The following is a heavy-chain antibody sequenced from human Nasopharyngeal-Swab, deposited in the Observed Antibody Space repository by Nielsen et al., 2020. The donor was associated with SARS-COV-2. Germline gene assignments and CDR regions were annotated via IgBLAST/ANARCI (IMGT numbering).Heavy chain of an antibody. J-gene: IGHJ6*02. CDR1: GDSISSSTYY. CDR2: IYYSGST. V-gene: IGHV4-39*01. Sequence: ESLRLSCTVSGDSISSSTYYWGWIRQTPGKGPEWIGSIYYSGSTYNNPSLQSRVTMSVDTSKNHISLKLSSVTAADTAVYYCARHGNRYGFGDSGMDVWGQGTTVTVSS. D-gene: IGHD5-18*01. CDR3: ARHGNRYGFGDSGMDV.